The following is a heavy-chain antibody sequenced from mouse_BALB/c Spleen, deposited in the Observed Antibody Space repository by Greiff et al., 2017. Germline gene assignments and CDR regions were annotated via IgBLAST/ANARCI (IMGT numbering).Heavy chain of an antibody. V-gene: IGHV1S29*02. J-gene: IGHJ2*01. CDR3: ARDRYDLDY. CDR1: GYTFTDYN. Sequence: VQLKESGPELVKPGASVKISCKASGYTFTDYNMHWVKQSHGKSLEWIGYIYPYNGGTGYNQKFKSKATLTVDNSSSTAYMELRSLTSEDSAVYYCARDRYDLDYWGQGTTLTVSS. CDR2: IYPYNGGT. D-gene: IGHD2-14*01.